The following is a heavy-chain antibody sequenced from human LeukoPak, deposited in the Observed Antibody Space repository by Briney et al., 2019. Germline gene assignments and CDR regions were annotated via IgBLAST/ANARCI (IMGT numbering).Heavy chain of an antibody. J-gene: IGHJ3*02. CDR1: GGSISSGSYY. CDR2: IYTSGST. Sequence: PSQTLSLTCTVSGGSISSGSYYWNWIRQPAGKGLEWIGRIYTSGSTNYNPSLKSRVTISVDTSKNQFSLKLSSVTAADTAVYYCARRGGRRAFDIWGQGTMVTVSS. V-gene: IGHV4-61*02. CDR3: ARRGGRRAFDI. D-gene: IGHD6-25*01.